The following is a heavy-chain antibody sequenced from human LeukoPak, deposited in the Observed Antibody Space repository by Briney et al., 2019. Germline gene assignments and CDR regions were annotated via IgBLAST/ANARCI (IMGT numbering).Heavy chain of an antibody. CDR2: IFYSGTT. CDR1: GGSISSDRHY. J-gene: IGHJ5*02. V-gene: IGHV4-39*07. D-gene: IGHD6-13*01. CDR3: VREYISAATAGHVDP. Sequence: SETLSLTCTVSGGSISSDRHYWGWVRQSPETGLEWIGSIFYSGTTYYNPSLESRVTISVDLSKNQFSLKMSSVTATDTAVYYCVREYISAATAGHVDPWGQGTLVTVSS.